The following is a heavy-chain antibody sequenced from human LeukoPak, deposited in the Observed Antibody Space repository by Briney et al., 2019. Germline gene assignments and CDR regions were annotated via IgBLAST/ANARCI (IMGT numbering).Heavy chain of an antibody. Sequence: PGGSLRLSCAASGFTFDDYAMHWVRQAPGKGLEWVSLISGDGGSTYYADPVKGRFTIYRDNSRISLYLQMNSLRTEDTALYYCTKPAQSAALIDDYWGQGTLVTVSS. CDR1: GFTFDDYA. V-gene: IGHV3-43*02. J-gene: IGHJ4*02. CDR2: ISGDGGST. CDR3: TKPAQSAALIDDY. D-gene: IGHD6-13*01.